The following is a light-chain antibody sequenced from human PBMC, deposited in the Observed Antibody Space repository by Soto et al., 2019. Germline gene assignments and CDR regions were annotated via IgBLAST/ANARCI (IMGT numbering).Light chain of an antibody. CDR3: QQYHSWPPRT. Sequence: IVMTQSPDSLAVSLGEGTTINSKPSRRVLYSPNNKNYLAWYQQKPGQPPKLLIYWASTRESGVPDRFSGSGSGTEFTLTIGSLQSEDFAVYYCQQYHSWPPRTFGQGTKVDIK. J-gene: IGKJ1*01. CDR2: WAS. V-gene: IGKV4-1*01. CDR1: RRVLYSPNNKNY.